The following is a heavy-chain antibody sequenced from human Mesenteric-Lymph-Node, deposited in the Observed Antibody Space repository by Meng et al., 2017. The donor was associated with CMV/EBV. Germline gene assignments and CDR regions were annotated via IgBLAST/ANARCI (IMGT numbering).Heavy chain of an antibody. CDR1: GGSFSGYY. J-gene: IGHJ4*02. D-gene: IGHD6-6*01. V-gene: IGHV4-34*01. Sequence: GYGGSFSGYYWSWIRQPPGKGLEWIGEINHSGSTNYNPSLKSRVTISVDTSKNQFSLKLSSVTAADTAVYYCARDRGSSPDYYFDYWGQGILVTVSS. CDR2: INHSGST. CDR3: ARDRGSSPDYYFDY.